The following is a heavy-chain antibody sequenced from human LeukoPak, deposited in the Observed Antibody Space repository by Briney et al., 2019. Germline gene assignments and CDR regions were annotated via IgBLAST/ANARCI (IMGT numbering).Heavy chain of an antibody. V-gene: IGHV4-34*01. J-gene: IGHJ5*02. CDR2: ISRSGNT. CDR1: GGSFSGYY. Sequence: SETLSLTCAVYGGSFSGYYWSWIRQPPGKGLEWIGKISRSGNTNYNPSLKSRVTISVDTSKNQFSLELSSVTAADTAVYYCARGGPSELDPWGQGTLVTVSS. CDR3: ARGGPSELDP. D-gene: IGHD1-14*01.